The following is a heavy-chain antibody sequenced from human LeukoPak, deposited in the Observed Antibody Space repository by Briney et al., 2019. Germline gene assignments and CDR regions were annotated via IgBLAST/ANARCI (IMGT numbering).Heavy chain of an antibody. CDR2: ISSNGGST. CDR3: ARDAEYCSSTSCYKDYYYYMDV. J-gene: IGHJ6*03. V-gene: IGHV3-64*01. CDR1: GFTFSSYA. D-gene: IGHD2-2*02. Sequence: GGSLRLSCAASGFTFSSYAMHWVRQAPGKGLEYVSAISSNGGSTYYANSVKGRFTISRDKSKNTLYLQMGSLRAEDMAVYYCARDAEYCSSTSCYKDYYYYMDVWGKGTTVTVSS.